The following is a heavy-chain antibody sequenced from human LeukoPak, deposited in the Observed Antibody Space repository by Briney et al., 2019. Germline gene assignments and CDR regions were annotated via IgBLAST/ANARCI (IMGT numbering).Heavy chain of an antibody. CDR2: INTDGSTT. CDR3: ARDSSGFDN. V-gene: IGHV3-74*01. D-gene: IGHD3-22*01. Sequence: GGSLRLSCAASGFTFSSYAMSWVRQAPGKGLVWVSRINTDGSTTTYADSVKGRFTISRDNAKNTLYLQMNSLRAEDTAVYYCARDSSGFDNWGQGTLATVSS. J-gene: IGHJ4*02. CDR1: GFTFSSYA.